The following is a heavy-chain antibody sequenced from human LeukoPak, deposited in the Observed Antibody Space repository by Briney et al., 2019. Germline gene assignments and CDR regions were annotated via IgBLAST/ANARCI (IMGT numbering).Heavy chain of an antibody. D-gene: IGHD2-2*01. CDR2: IINSGGRT. V-gene: IGHV3-23*01. J-gene: IGHJ5*02. CDR3: AKLGYCSSSTCYEFDRFDP. CDR1: GFTFSDYA. Sequence: GGSLRLSXAASGFTFSDYAMSWVGQAPGKGLEWVSSIINSGGRTYYADSVKGRFTISRDNSKNTLYLQMNSLRAEDTAVYYCAKLGYCSSSTCYEFDRFDPWGQGTLVTVSS.